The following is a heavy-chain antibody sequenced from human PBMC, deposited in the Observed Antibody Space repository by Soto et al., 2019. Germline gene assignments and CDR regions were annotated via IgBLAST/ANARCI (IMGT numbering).Heavy chain of an antibody. CDR3: ASTYGGHNEY. D-gene: IGHD4-17*01. CDR1: GGTFSSYT. V-gene: IGHV1-69*02. J-gene: IGHJ4*01. Sequence: QVQLVQSGAEVKKPGSSVKVSCNASGGTFSSYTISWVRHAPGQGLEWMGRIIPILGIANYAQQFQGRVTMTADKSTSTAYMELSSLRSDDTAVYYCASTYGGHNEYLGHVTLVTVSS. CDR2: IIPILGIA.